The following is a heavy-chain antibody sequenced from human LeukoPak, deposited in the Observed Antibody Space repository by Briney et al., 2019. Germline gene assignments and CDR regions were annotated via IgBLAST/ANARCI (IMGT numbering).Heavy chain of an antibody. CDR1: GFTVSSNY. J-gene: IGHJ4*02. CDR3: ARMYRSSWHYDY. Sequence: PGGSLRLSCAASGFTVSSNYMSWVRQAPGKGLGWVSLIYSGGSTYYADSVKGRFTISRDNSKNMLYLQMNSLRAEDTAVYYCARMYRSSWHYDYWGQGTLVTVSS. D-gene: IGHD6-13*01. V-gene: IGHV3-53*01. CDR2: IYSGGST.